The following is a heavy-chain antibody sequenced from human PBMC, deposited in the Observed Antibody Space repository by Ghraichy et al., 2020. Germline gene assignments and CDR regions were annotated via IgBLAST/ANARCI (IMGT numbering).Heavy chain of an antibody. J-gene: IGHJ3*02. V-gene: IGHV4-61*02. CDR1: GGSISSGSYY. D-gene: IGHD2-15*01. CDR2: IYTSGST. CDR3: ARDAGYCSGGSCYTPYAFDI. Sequence: SETLSLTCTVSGGSISSGSYYWSWIRQPAGKGLEWIGRIYTSGSTNYNPSLKSRVTISVDTSKNQFSLKLSSVTAADTAVYYCARDAGYCSGGSCYTPYAFDIWGQGTMVTVSS.